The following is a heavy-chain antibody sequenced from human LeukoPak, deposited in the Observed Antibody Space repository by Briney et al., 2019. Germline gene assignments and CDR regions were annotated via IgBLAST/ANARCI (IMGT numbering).Heavy chain of an antibody. CDR3: ARTGDSNYPNWFDP. V-gene: IGHV3-66*02. Sequence: GGSLRLSCAASGFTVSSNYMSWVRQAPGKGLEWVSVIYSGGSTYYAGSVKGRFTISRDNSKNTLYLQMNSLRAEDTAVYYCARTGDSNYPNWFDPWGQGTLVTVSS. CDR1: GFTVSSNY. D-gene: IGHD4-11*01. J-gene: IGHJ5*02. CDR2: IYSGGST.